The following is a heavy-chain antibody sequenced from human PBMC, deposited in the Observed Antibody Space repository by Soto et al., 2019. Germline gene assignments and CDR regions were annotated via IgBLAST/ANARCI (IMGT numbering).Heavy chain of an antibody. J-gene: IGHJ5*02. D-gene: IGHD2-15*01. CDR1: GYTFTGYF. CDR3: ANLLPTPDWFDP. V-gene: IGHV1-2*06. CDR2: INPNSGAT. Sequence: ASVKVSCKASGYTFTGYFIHWLRHAPGQGLEWMGRINPNSGATNYARKFQDRVTMTRDTSINTAYMELSSLRSDDTAIYYCANLLPTPDWFDPLGQGTLVKVS.